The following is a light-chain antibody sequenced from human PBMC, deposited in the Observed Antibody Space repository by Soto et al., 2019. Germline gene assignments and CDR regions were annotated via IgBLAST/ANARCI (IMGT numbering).Light chain of an antibody. Sequence: EIVTTQSPATLSLSPGERATLSCRASQTLSSRHLAWYQQKPGQAPRLLIYGSSSRATDIPDRFSGSGSGTDFTLTISTLEPEFFAIYYCQQYGYSRTFGQGTKVDIK. CDR3: QQYGYSRT. V-gene: IGKV3-20*01. CDR2: GSS. CDR1: QTLSSRH. J-gene: IGKJ1*01.